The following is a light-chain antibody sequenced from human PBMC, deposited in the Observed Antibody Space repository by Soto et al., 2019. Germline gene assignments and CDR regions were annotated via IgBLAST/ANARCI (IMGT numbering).Light chain of an antibody. CDR2: AAS. CDR3: QQYGSSSWT. CDR1: QSVSSSY. V-gene: IGKV3-20*01. J-gene: IGKJ1*01. Sequence: EIVLTQSPGTLSLSPGERATLSCRASQSVSSSYLAWYQQKPGQAPRLLIYAASSRATGIPDRFSGSGSGTDFTLTISRLEPEEFAVYYCQQYGSSSWTFGQGTKVDIK.